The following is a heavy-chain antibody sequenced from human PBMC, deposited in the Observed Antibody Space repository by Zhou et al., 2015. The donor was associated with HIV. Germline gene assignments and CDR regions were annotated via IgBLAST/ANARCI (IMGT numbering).Heavy chain of an antibody. CDR2: ISAYNGNT. V-gene: IGHV1-18*01. CDR3: ARSGGAYGMDV. D-gene: IGHD2-21*01. CDR1: GYSFTNYG. Sequence: QVHLVQSGAEVKKPGAAVKVSCKASGYSFTNYGISWLQQAPGQGLEWMGWISAYNGNTHHAQKLQGRVTLTTDTSTSTAYMELGSLRSDDTAVYYCARSGGAYGMDVWGQGTTVTVSS. J-gene: IGHJ6*02.